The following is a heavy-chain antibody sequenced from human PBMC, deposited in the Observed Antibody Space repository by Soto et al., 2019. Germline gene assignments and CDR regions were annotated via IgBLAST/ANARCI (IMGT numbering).Heavy chain of an antibody. V-gene: IGHV1-18*04. CDR3: ARDPWPVLRFLEWSPDYYYYGMDV. J-gene: IGHJ6*02. CDR1: GYTFTSYG. D-gene: IGHD3-3*01. CDR2: ISAYNGNT. Sequence: ASAKVSCKASGYTFTSYGISWVRQAPGQGLEWMGWISAYNGNTNYAQKLQGRVTMTTDTSTSTAYMELRSLRSDDTAVYYCARDPWPVLRFLEWSPDYYYYGMDVWGQGTTVTVSS.